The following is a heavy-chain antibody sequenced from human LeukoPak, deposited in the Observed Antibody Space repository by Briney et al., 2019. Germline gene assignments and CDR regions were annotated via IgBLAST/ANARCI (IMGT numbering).Heavy chain of an antibody. V-gene: IGHV3-11*05. CDR2: ISSTSIYT. J-gene: IGHJ4*02. D-gene: IGHD6-13*01. Sequence: GGSLRLSCAASGFTFSEYYMSWIRQAPGKGLEWVSDISSTSIYTNYADSVKGRFTISRDNAKNSLYLQMNSLRAEDTAVYYCAREDGYSSSWYSDYWGQGTLVTVSS. CDR1: GFTFSEYY. CDR3: AREDGYSSSWYSDY.